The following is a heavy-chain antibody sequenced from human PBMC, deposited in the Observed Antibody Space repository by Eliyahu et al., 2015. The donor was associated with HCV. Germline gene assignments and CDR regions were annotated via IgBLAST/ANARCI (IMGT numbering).Heavy chain of an antibody. J-gene: IGHJ5*02. V-gene: IGHV3-23*01. CDR2: IHGSGDTP. CDR3: AKGLGSGYYVSAS. Sequence: EVQLLESGGGLVQPGGSLRLSCAASGFTFSNYAMSWVRQAPGKGLEWVSAIHGSGDTPFYADSVKGRFAISRDNSKNTLYLQMNSLRAEDTAVYYCAKGLGSGYYVSASWGQGTLVTVSS. D-gene: IGHD3-22*01. CDR1: GFTFSNYA.